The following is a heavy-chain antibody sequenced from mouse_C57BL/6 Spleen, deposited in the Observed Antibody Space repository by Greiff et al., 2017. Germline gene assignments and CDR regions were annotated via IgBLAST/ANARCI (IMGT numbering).Heavy chain of an antibody. Sequence: VQLKQSGAELVRPGASVKLSCTASGFNIKDYYMHWVKQRPEQGLEWIGRIDPEDGDTEYAPKFQGKATMTADTSSNTAYLQLSSLTSEDTAVYYCTTPIYYDYDVGFAYWGQGTLVTVSA. V-gene: IGHV14-1*01. CDR3: TTPIYYDYDVGFAY. D-gene: IGHD2-4*01. CDR2: IDPEDGDT. J-gene: IGHJ3*01. CDR1: GFNIKDYY.